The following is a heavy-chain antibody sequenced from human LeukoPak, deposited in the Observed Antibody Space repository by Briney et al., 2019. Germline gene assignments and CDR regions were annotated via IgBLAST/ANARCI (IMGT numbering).Heavy chain of an antibody. CDR1: GFTFTNYA. CDR2: IDGSGSGT. V-gene: IGHV3-23*01. J-gene: IGHJ4*02. CDR3: AREFRKPSTGD. D-gene: IGHD1-14*01. Sequence: GGSLRLSCVASGFTFTNYAMNWVRQAPGKGLEWVSGIDGSGSGTYYADSVKGRFTISRDNSKNTLYLQMNGLRAEDTAVYFCAREFRKPSTGDWGQGTLVTVSS.